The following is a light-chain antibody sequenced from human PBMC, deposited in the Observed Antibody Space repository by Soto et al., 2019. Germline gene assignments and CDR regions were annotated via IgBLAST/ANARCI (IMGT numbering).Light chain of an antibody. Sequence: QSALTQPASVSGSPGQSITISCTGTSSDVGGYKFVSWYQQHPGKAPKLMIYGVSNRPSGVSDRFSGSKSGNTASLTISGVQAEDEADYYCSSYTSSSAVVFGGGTKLTVL. J-gene: IGLJ3*02. CDR2: GVS. V-gene: IGLV2-14*01. CDR1: SSDVGGYKF. CDR3: SSYTSSSAVV.